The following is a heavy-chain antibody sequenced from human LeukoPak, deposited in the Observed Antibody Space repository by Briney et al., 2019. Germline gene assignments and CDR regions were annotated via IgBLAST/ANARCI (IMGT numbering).Heavy chain of an antibody. CDR3: ARDTGYNTFDY. V-gene: IGHV3-7*05. CDR2: RKEDGSDK. D-gene: IGHD5-24*01. Sequence: WGSLTLSCAASGFTFSNYWMSWVRQAPGKGLEWVANRKEDGSDKYYVDSVKGRFTISRDNAKNSQYLQMNRLRAEDTAVYYCARDTGYNTFDYWGQGTLVTVSS. CDR1: GFTFSNYW. J-gene: IGHJ4*02.